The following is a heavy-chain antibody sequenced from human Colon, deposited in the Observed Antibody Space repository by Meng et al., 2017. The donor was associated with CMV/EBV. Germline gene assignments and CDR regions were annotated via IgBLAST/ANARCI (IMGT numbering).Heavy chain of an antibody. CDR3: ARYCSGGNCYSKPGLAKFFDL. D-gene: IGHD2-15*01. J-gene: IGHJ4*02. CDR1: GYTFNTYG. V-gene: IGHV1-18*01. CDR2: ISGSNGYT. Sequence: ASVKVSCKTSGYTFNTYGVTWVRQAPGQGLEWMGWISGSNGYTSYAQKFQDRVTMTTDTSTSTAYMDLRSLGSDDSAVYYCARYCSGGNCYSKPGLAKFFDLWGQGTLVTVSS.